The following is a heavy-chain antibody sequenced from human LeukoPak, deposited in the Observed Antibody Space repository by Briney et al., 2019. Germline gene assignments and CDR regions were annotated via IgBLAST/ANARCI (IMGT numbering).Heavy chain of an antibody. Sequence: EASVKVSCKVSGYTLTELSMHWVRQAPGKGLEWMGGFDPEDGETIYAQKFQGRVTITADKSTSTAYMELSSLRSEDTAAYYCARGWYTNCSSTSCYRRYYYYYGMDVWGQGTTVTVSS. D-gene: IGHD2-2*01. J-gene: IGHJ6*02. V-gene: IGHV1-24*01. CDR2: FDPEDGET. CDR3: ARGWYTNCSSTSCYRRYYYYYGMDV. CDR1: GYTLTELS.